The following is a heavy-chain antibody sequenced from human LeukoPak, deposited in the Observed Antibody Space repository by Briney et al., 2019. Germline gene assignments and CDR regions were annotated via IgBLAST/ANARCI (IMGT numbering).Heavy chain of an antibody. CDR1: GMTFRINY. J-gene: IGHJ4*02. Sequence: GGSLRLSCTASGMTFRINYMSWVRQAPGRGPEWVSVIYSGGSTFYSDYVQGRFTISRDNSNNNLFLQMNSLRVEDTAVYYCAINGGKYTDGVCPPTLDHWGQGTLVTVSS. V-gene: IGHV3-66*01. CDR2: IYSGGST. CDR3: AINGGKYTDGVCPPTLDH. D-gene: IGHD2-8*01.